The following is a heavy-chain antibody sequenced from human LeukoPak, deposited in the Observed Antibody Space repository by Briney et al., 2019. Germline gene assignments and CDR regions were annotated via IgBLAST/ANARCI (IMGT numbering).Heavy chain of an antibody. J-gene: IGHJ5*02. CDR3: ASVVVVAATPNWFDP. CDR1: GGPMKCGDYY. CDR2: LYYSGST. D-gene: IGHD2-15*01. V-gene: IGHV4-30-4*02. Sequence: SDTLSHPYTVSGGPMKCGDYYWLWLRPPPGKGLEGIGYLYYSGSTSYTPSLKSRVTISVDTSKNQFSLKLSSVTAADTAVYYCASVVVVAATPNWFDPWGQGTLVTVSS.